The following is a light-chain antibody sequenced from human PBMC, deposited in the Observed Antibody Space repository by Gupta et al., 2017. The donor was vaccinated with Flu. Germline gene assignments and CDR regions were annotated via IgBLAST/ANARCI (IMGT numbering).Light chain of an antibody. J-gene: IGLJ2*01. Sequence: QSALTPPASMSGSPGQSITISCTGTSSDVGVYNYVSWYQHHPGKAPKLLIYEVYNRPSGVSNRFSASKSGNTASLTISGLQADDEADYFCSSYTTSNALVLFGGGTKLTVL. CDR3: SSYTTSNALVL. CDR1: SSDVGVYNY. CDR2: EVY. V-gene: IGLV2-14*01.